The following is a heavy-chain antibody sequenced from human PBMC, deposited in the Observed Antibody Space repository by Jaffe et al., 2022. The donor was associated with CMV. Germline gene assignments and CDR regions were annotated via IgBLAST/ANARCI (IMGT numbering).Heavy chain of an antibody. J-gene: IGHJ4*02. D-gene: IGHD3-22*01. CDR1: GGSFSGYY. V-gene: IGHV4-34*01. CDR3: ARLQTRGYWVPYYFDY. Sequence: QVQLQQWGAGLLKPSETLSLTCAVYGGSFSGYYWSWIRQPPGKGLEWIGEINHSGSTNYNPSLKSRVTISVDTSKNQFSLKLSSVTAADTAVYYCARLQTRGYWVPYYFDYWGQGTLVTVSS. CDR2: INHSGST.